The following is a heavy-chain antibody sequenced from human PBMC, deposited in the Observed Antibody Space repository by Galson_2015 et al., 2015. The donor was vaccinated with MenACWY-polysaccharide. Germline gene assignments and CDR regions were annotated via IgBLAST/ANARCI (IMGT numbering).Heavy chain of an antibody. J-gene: IGHJ6*02. Sequence: SLRLSCAASGITFSSNAMTWVRQAPGKGLEWISGIGTGGGTYYADSVKGRFTISIDNSKSMVYLQMNSLRAEDTAIYYCAKFKYSSSWSSTHGMDVWGQGTTVTVSS. CDR2: IGTGGGT. V-gene: IGHV3-23*01. CDR1: GITFSSNA. D-gene: IGHD6-13*01. CDR3: AKFKYSSSWSSTHGMDV.